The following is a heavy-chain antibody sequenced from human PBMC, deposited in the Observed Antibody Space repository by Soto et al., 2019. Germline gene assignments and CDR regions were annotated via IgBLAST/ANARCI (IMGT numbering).Heavy chain of an antibody. V-gene: IGHV3-13*01. CDR2: IGTAGDT. J-gene: IGHJ3*02. CDR3: ARTDYGDYHDAFDI. D-gene: IGHD4-17*01. CDR1: GFTFSSYD. Sequence: GGSLRLSCAASGFTFSSYDMHWVRQATGKGLEWVSAIGTAGDTYYPGSVKGRFTISRENAKNSLYLQMNSLRAGDTAVYYCARTDYGDYHDAFDIWGQGTMVTVSS.